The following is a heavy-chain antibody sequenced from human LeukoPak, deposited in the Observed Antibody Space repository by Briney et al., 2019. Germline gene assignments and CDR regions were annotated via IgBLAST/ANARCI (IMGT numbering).Heavy chain of an antibody. V-gene: IGHV3-30*18. CDR3: AKSPGDYLPYYFDY. Sequence: GGSLRLSCAASGFTFSSYSMVWVRQAPGKGLEWVAVISYDGSNKYYADSVKGRFTISRDNSKNTLYLQMNSLRAEDTAVYYCAKSPGDYLPYYFDYWGQGTLVTVSS. J-gene: IGHJ4*02. CDR2: ISYDGSNK. CDR1: GFTFSSYS. D-gene: IGHD2/OR15-2a*01.